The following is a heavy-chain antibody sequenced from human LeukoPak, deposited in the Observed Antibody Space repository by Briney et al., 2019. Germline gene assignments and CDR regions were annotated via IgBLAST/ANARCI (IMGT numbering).Heavy chain of an antibody. J-gene: IGHJ6*03. CDR3: AKDLKAAYAYYYYYMDV. CDR2: ISGSGGST. V-gene: IGHV3-23*01. D-gene: IGHD2-15*01. CDR1: GFTFSSYA. Sequence: GGSLRLSCAASGFTFSSYAMSWVRQAPGKGLEWVSAISGSGGSTYCADSVKGRFTISRDNSKNTLYLQMNSLRAEDTAVYYCAKDLKAAYAYYYYYMDVWGKGTTVTVSS.